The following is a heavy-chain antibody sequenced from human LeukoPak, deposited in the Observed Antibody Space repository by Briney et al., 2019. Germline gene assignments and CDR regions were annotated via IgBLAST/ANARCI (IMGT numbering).Heavy chain of an antibody. V-gene: IGHV4-39*01. D-gene: IGHD4-17*01. J-gene: IGHJ4*02. CDR3: ARNHTHEGYGYYFDY. CDR2: IYYSGST. Sequence: SETLSLTCTVSGGSISSSSYYWGWIRQPPGKGLEWIGSIYYSGSTSYNPSLKSRVTISVETSKNQFSLRLSSVTAADTAFYYCARNHTHEGYGYYFDYWGQGTLVTVSS. CDR1: GGSISSSSYY.